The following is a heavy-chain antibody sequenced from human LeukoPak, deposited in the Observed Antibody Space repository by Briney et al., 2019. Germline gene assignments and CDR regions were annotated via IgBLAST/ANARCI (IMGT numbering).Heavy chain of an antibody. D-gene: IGHD4-11*01. CDR1: GGSISSYY. J-gene: IGHJ5*02. V-gene: IGHV4-59*01. CDR3: ARGGTIHYSNYPGGWFDH. Sequence: PSETLSLTCTVSGGSISSYYWSWIRQPPGKGLEWIGYIYYSGSTNYNPSLKSRVTISVDTSKNQFSLKLSSVTAADTAVYYCARGGTIHYSNYPGGWFDHWGQGTLVTVSS. CDR2: IYYSGST.